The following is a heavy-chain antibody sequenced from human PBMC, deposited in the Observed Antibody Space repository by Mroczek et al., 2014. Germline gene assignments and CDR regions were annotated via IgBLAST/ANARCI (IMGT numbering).Heavy chain of an antibody. J-gene: IGHJ3*02. D-gene: IGHD3-22*01. CDR1: GFTFSSYS. V-gene: IGHV3-48*01. Sequence: SGGGLGTAWGGPVRLSCAASGFTFSSYSMNWVRQAPGKGLEWVSYISSSSSTIYYADSVKGRFTISRDNAKNSLYLQMNSLRAEDTAVYYCARCSSDDSSEKDAFDIWGQGTMVTVSS. CDR3: ARCSSDDSSEKDAFDI. CDR2: ISSSSSTI.